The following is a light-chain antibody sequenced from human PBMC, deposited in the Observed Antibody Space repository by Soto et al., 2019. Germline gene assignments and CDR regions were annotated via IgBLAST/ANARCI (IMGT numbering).Light chain of an antibody. Sequence: EIVMTQSPATLSVSPGERATLSCRASQSVSSNLAWYQQKPGQAPRLLIYGASTRATGIPARFSGSGSGTEFTLTISILQSEDFAVYYCQQYNNWPPGTFGQGNKLEIK. CDR3: QQYNNWPPGT. CDR2: GAS. V-gene: IGKV3-15*01. J-gene: IGKJ2*02. CDR1: QSVSSN.